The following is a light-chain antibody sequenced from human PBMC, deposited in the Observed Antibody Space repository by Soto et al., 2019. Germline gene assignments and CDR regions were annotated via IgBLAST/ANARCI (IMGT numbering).Light chain of an antibody. CDR3: QQYFSTRFT. CDR2: SAS. J-gene: IGKJ2*01. Sequence: DFVMTQSPDSLAVSLGERATINCKSSQSVLYSSNSRNYLAWYQQKPGQPPKLLIYSASTRESGVPERFSGSGSGTDFTLTISSLQAEDVAVYYCQQYFSTRFTFGQGIKLEIK. V-gene: IGKV4-1*01. CDR1: QSVLYSSNSRNY.